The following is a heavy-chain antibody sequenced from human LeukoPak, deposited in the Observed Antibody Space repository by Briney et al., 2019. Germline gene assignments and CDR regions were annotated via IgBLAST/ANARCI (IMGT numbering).Heavy chain of an antibody. CDR3: AKDMGPYSYALDY. CDR1: GFTFSSYG. CDR2: IWYDGSNK. Sequence: GGSLRLSCAASGFTFSSYGMHWVHQAPGKGLEWVAVIWYDGSNKYYADSVKGRFTISRDNSKNTLYLQMNSLRAEDTAAYYCAKDMGPYSYALDYWGQGTLVTVSS. V-gene: IGHV3-33*06. D-gene: IGHD5-18*01. J-gene: IGHJ4*02.